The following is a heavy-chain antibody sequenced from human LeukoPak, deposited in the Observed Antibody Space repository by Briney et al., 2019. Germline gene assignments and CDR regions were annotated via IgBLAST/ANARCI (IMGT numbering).Heavy chain of an antibody. CDR1: GFTFSSYG. CDR2: IRYDGSNK. J-gene: IGHJ1*01. D-gene: IGHD3-22*01. V-gene: IGHV3-30*02. Sequence: GGSLRLSCAASGFTFSSYGMHWVRQAPGKGLEWVAFIRYDGSNKYYADSVKGRFTISRDNSKNTLYLQMNSLRAEDTAVYYCAKDWASGYYKESYFQHWGQGTLVTVSS. CDR3: AKDWASGYYKESYFQH.